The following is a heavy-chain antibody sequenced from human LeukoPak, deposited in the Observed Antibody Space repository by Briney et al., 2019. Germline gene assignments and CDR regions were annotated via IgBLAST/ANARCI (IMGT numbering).Heavy chain of an antibody. CDR3: ARAPMVRGVIPHFDY. CDR2: INPSGGST. D-gene: IGHD3-10*01. CDR1: GYTFTSYY. V-gene: IGHV1-46*01. Sequence: ASVKVSCKASGYTFTSYYMHWVRQAPGQGLEWTGIINPSGGSTTYAQKFQGRVTITADESTSTAYMELSSLRSEDTAVYYCARAPMVRGVIPHFDYWGQGTLVTVSS. J-gene: IGHJ4*02.